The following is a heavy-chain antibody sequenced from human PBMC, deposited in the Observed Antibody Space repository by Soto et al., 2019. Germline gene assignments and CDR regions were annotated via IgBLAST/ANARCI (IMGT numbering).Heavy chain of an antibody. J-gene: IGHJ5*01. CDR1: GDSVSSNSAA. CDR2: TYYRSKWYN. V-gene: IGHV6-1*01. CDR3: ARLIGNSWLDS. Sequence: QTLSLTCAISGDSVSSNSAAWNWTRQSPSRGLEWLGRTYYRSKWYNDYAVSVKSRITINPDTSNNQVSLQLNSVTPDDTAVYYCARLIGNSWLDSWGQGTLVTVSS. D-gene: IGHD3-16*01.